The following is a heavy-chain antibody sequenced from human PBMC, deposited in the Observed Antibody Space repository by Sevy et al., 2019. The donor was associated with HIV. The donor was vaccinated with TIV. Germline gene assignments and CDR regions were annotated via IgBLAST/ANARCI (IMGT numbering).Heavy chain of an antibody. Sequence: SETLSLTCTVSSGSITSLYWGWIRQPPGKGLEWIANIYYNGNTNYNPSLKSRVTISLDTSKNQFSLSLSSVTAADTAIYYYAGENAWGRGFSWGQGTLVTVSS. V-gene: IGHV4-59*08. D-gene: IGHD1-26*01. J-gene: IGHJ5*02. CDR1: SGSITSLY. CDR3: AGENAWGRGFS. CDR2: IYYNGNT.